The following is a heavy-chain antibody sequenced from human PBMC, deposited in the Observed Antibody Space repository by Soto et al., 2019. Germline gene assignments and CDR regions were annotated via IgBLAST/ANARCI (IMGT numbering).Heavy chain of an antibody. Sequence: PGGSLRLSCAASGFTFSSYGMHWVRQAPGKGLEWVAVISYDGSNKYYADSVKGRFTISRDNSKNALYLQMNSLRAEDTAVYYCAKDTRTQINSGSYHYYYYGMDVWGQGTTVTVSS. CDR2: ISYDGSNK. J-gene: IGHJ6*02. CDR1: GFTFSSYG. D-gene: IGHD1-26*01. V-gene: IGHV3-30*18. CDR3: AKDTRTQINSGSYHYYYYGMDV.